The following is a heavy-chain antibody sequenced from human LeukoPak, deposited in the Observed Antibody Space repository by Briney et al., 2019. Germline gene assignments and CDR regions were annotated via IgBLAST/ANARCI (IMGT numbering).Heavy chain of an antibody. Sequence: SVKVSCKASGGALSDYTISWVRQAPGQGLEWMGAILPMLGTAKYAQSLQGRVTITTDDSSSTVYMELSSLRFEDTVSYFCARDGLLTRTGMDVWGKGTTVTVSS. CDR2: ILPMLGTA. D-gene: IGHD3/OR15-3a*01. V-gene: IGHV1-69*16. J-gene: IGHJ6*03. CDR1: GGALSDYT. CDR3: ARDGLLTRTGMDV.